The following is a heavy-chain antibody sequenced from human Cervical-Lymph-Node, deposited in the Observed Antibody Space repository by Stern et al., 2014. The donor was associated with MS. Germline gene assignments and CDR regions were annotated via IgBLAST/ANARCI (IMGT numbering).Heavy chain of an antibody. CDR1: GDTFGTYG. J-gene: IGHJ6*02. D-gene: IGHD5-18*01. Sequence: VQLVESGTEVKKPGASVKVSCKASGDTFGTYGVHWGRQAPGQRLEWLGWISGYKGNTNYAQRLQGRVTLTTDTSTTTAYMELRSLRSDDTAVYYCAIMGTNGIDVWGQGTTVTVSS. CDR2: ISGYKGNT. V-gene: IGHV1-18*01. CDR3: AIMGTNGIDV.